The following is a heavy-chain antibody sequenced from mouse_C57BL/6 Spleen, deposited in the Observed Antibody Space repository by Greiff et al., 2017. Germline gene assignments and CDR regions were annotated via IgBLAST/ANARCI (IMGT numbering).Heavy chain of an antibody. Sequence: QQSCKASGYTFTSYWMHWWKQRPGRGFEWMGRIDPNSGGTNYNEKFKSKATLAEDKPTSTAYVQLSSLTSEDSAVYDCARYYGRYWYFDVWGTGTTVTVSS. V-gene: IGHV1-72*01. CDR1: GYTFTSYW. CDR3: ARYYGRYWYFDV. J-gene: IGHJ1*03. D-gene: IGHD1-1*01. CDR2: IDPNSGGT.